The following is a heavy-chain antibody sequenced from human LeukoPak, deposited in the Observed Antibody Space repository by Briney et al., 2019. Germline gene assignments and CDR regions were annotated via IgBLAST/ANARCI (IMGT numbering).Heavy chain of an antibody. D-gene: IGHD3-22*01. Sequence: SETLSPTCTVSGVSIRGYYWSWIRQPPGKGLEWIGCIYYSGSTNYNPSLRSRVTISVDTSKNQFSLKLSSVTAADTAVFYCARSYYYYSSGSYHDAFDMWGQGTMVIVSS. CDR1: GVSIRGYY. CDR3: ARSYYYYSSGSYHDAFDM. V-gene: IGHV4-59*01. CDR2: IYYSGST. J-gene: IGHJ3*02.